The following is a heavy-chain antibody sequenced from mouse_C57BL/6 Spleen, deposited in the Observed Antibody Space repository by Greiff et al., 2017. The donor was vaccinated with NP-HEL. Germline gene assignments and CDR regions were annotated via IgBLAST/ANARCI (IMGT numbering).Heavy chain of an antibody. CDR3: AREGYDYGVAY. CDR2: NYPGSGST. J-gene: IGHJ3*01. V-gene: IGHV1-55*01. D-gene: IGHD2-4*01. CDR1: GYTFTSYW. Sequence: QVQLQQPGAELVKPGASVKMSCKASGYTFTSYWITWVKPRPGQGLEWIGDNYPGSGSTNYNEKFKSKATLTVDTSSSTAYMQLSSLTSEDSVVFYRAREGYDYGVAYWGQGTLVTVSA.